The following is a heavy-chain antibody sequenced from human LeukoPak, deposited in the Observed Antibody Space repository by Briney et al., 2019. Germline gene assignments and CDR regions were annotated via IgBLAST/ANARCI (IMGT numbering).Heavy chain of an antibody. CDR3: ARVQPGGYGDYGYYYFYGMDV. Sequence: GGSLRLSCAASGFTFSSYWMSWVRQAPGKGLEWVANIKQDGSEKYYVDSVKGRFTISRDNAKNSLYLQMNSLRAEDTAVYYCARVQPGGYGDYGYYYFYGMDVWGQGTTVTVSS. J-gene: IGHJ6*02. CDR2: IKQDGSEK. CDR1: GFTFSSYW. V-gene: IGHV3-7*01. D-gene: IGHD4-17*01.